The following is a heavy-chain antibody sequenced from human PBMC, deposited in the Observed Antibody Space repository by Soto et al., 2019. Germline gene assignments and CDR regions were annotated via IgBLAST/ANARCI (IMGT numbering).Heavy chain of an antibody. V-gene: IGHV1-58*01. J-gene: IGHJ3*02. D-gene: IGHD3-22*01. CDR2: IVVGSGNT. CDR3: VAGNYYDSSGYYWDAFDI. CDR1: VFTFTSSA. Sequence: ASVKVSCKASVFTFTSSAVQWVRQARGQRLEWIGWIVVGSGNTNYAQKFQERVTITRDMSTSTVYMELSSLRSEDKAVYYCVAGNYYDSSGYYWDAFDIWGQGTIVTVSS.